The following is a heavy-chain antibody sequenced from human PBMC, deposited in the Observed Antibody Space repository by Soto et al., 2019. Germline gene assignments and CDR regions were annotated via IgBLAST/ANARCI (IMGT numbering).Heavy chain of an antibody. CDR3: ARDKGYYDFWSGSNGDAFDI. D-gene: IGHD3-3*01. CDR2: ISAYNGNT. J-gene: IGHJ3*02. V-gene: IGHV1-18*01. CDR1: GYTFTSYG. Sequence: ASVKVSCKASGYTFTSYGISWVLQAPGQGLEWMGWISAYNGNTNYAQKLQGRVTMTTDTSTSTAYMELRSLRSDDTAVYYCARDKGYYDFWSGSNGDAFDIWGQGTMVTVSS.